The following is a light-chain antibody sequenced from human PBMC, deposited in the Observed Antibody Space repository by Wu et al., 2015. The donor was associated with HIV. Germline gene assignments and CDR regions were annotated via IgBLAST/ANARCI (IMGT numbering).Light chain of an antibody. V-gene: IGKV1-9*01. CDR2: AAS. CDR1: QAISSY. CDR3: QRGIT. Sequence: DIQLTQSPSFLSASIGDRVTITCRASQAISSYLAWYQQKPGKAPKLLIYAASTLQSGVPSRSSGSGSETEFTLTISSLQPEDFATYFCQRGITFGQGTRLEIK. J-gene: IGKJ5*01.